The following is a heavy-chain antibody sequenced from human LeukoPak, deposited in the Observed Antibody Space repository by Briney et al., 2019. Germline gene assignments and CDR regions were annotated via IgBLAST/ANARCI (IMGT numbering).Heavy chain of an antibody. CDR3: ARTHPMTTVTT. V-gene: IGHV4-59*08. J-gene: IGHJ5*02. Sequence: SETLSLTCTASGGSISSYYWSWIRQPPGKGLEWIGYIYYSGSTNYNPSLKSRVTISVGTSKDQFSLKLSSVTAADTAVYYCARTHPMTTVTTWGQGTLVTVSS. CDR1: GGSISSYY. D-gene: IGHD4-17*01. CDR2: IYYSGST.